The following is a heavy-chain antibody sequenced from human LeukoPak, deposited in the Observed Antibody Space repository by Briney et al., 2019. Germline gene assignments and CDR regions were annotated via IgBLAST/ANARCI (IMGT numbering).Heavy chain of an antibody. CDR1: GFTFSTYW. CDR2: IKPDGSQE. Sequence: GGSLRLSCAASGFTFSTYWMSWVRQAPGKGLEWVANIKPDGSQEHYVDSVTGRFTISRDNAKNSLYLQLNSLRDEDTAVYYCAREVGSPAVRSAFDLWGQGTMVTVSS. V-gene: IGHV3-7*01. J-gene: IGHJ3*01. D-gene: IGHD2-15*01. CDR3: AREVGSPAVRSAFDL.